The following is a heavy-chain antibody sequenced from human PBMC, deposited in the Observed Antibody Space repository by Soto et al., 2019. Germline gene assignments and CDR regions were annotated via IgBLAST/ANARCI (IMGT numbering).Heavy chain of an antibody. J-gene: IGHJ4*02. D-gene: IGHD2-21*01. CDR3: AKERYMKNANGYSLDY. CDR1: GFTFSSYA. CDR2: ISGSGGSI. V-gene: IGHV3-23*01. Sequence: GGSLRLSCAASGFTFSSYAMSWVRQAPGKGLEWVSSISGSGGSIYYADSVKGRFTISRDNSKNTLYLQMNSLRAEDTAVYYCAKERYMKNANGYSLDYWGQGTLVTVSS.